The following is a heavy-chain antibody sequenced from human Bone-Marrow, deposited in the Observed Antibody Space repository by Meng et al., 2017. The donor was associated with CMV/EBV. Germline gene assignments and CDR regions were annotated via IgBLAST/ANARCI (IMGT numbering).Heavy chain of an antibody. CDR1: GYNFTGYY. J-gene: IGHJ4*02. Sequence: SVKVCCKASGYNFTGYYMHWVRQAPGQVLEWMGWINPNSGGTNYAQKFQGRVTMTRDTSISTAYMELSRLRSDETAVYYCARGPPRYYDFWSGYYYNPEDYWGQGTLVTFSS. D-gene: IGHD3-3*01. CDR2: INPNSGGT. CDR3: ARGPPRYYDFWSGYYYNPEDY. V-gene: IGHV1-2*02.